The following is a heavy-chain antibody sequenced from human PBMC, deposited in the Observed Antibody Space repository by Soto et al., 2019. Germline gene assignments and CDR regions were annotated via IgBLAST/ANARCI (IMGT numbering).Heavy chain of an antibody. CDR2: MNPNNGNT. J-gene: IGHJ4*02. D-gene: IGHD7-27*01. CDR3: ARGPRNWGVDY. Sequence: QVQLVQSGAEVKKPGASVKVSCKAAAYTFTSYDINWVRQATGQDFEWMGWMNPNNGNTAYAQKFQGRVTMTRDTSNSTAFMELSSLTSEDTAVYYCARGPRNWGVDYWGQGTLVTVSS. CDR1: AYTFTSYD. V-gene: IGHV1-8*01.